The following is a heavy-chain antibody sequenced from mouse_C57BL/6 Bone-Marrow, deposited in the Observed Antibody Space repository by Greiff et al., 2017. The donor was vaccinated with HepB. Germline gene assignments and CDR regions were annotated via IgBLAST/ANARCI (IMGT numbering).Heavy chain of an antibody. D-gene: IGHD1-1*01. CDR2: IYPANSDT. CDR3: TRFVNYYGSSSFDY. CDR1: GYTFTSYW. Sequence: VQLQQSGTVLARPGASVKMSCKTSGYTFTSYWMHWVKQRPGQGLEWIGAIYPANSDTSYNQKFKGKAKLTAVTSASTAYMELSSLTNEDSAVYYCTRFVNYYGSSSFDYWGQGTTLTVSS. V-gene: IGHV1-5*01. J-gene: IGHJ2*01.